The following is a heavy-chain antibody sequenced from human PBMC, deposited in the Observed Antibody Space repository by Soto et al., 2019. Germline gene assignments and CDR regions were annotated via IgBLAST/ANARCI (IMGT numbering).Heavy chain of an antibody. D-gene: IGHD3-10*01. Sequence: KRSETLSLTCTVSGGSISSYYWSWIRQPPGKGLEWIGYIYYSGSTNYNPSLKSRVTISVDTSKNQFSLKLSSVTAADTAVYYCARAPRGNYGYPSYFDYWGQGTLVTVSS. CDR1: GGSISSYY. CDR3: ARAPRGNYGYPSYFDY. J-gene: IGHJ4*02. V-gene: IGHV4-59*01. CDR2: IYYSGST.